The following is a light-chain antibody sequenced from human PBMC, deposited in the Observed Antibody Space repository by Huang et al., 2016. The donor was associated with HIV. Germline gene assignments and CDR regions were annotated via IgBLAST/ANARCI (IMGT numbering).Light chain of an antibody. J-gene: IGKJ4*01. CDR2: NTY. V-gene: IGKV3-11*01. Sequence: EIVLTQSPATPSLSPGERATLSCRASQSIGHDLCWHQQKPGQAPRLLIYNTYTRATGIPARFIGSGSATDFTLTISSLEPEDFAVYYCQQRNNWPLTFGGGTKVEIK. CDR1: QSIGHD. CDR3: QQRNNWPLT.